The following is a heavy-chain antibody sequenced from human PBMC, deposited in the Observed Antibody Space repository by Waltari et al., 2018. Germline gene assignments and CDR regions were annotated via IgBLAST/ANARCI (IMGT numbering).Heavy chain of an antibody. CDR1: GFTFSSYA. J-gene: IGHJ4*02. CDR3: AKSKEGSHRLIDY. CDR2: ISGSGGST. D-gene: IGHD3-10*01. V-gene: IGHV3-23*01. Sequence: EVQLLESGGGLVQPGGSLRLSCAASGFTFSSYAMSWVRQAPGKGLEWVSAISGSGGSTYYADSVKGRFTIARDNSKNTLYLQMNSLRAEDTAVYYCAKSKEGSHRLIDYWGQGTLVTVSS.